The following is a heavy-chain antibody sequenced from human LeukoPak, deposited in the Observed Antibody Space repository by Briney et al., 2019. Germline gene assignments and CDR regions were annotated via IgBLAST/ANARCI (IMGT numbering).Heavy chain of an antibody. CDR3: ASDTAGYCSGGSCYPYY. Sequence: GASVKVSCKASGYTFTGYYMHWVRQAPGQGLEWMGGIIPIFGTANYAQKFQGRVTITTDESTSTAYMELSSLRSEDTAVYYCASDTAGYCSGGSCYPYYWGQGTLVTVSS. V-gene: IGHV1-69*05. CDR1: GYTFTGYY. J-gene: IGHJ4*02. D-gene: IGHD2-15*01. CDR2: IIPIFGTA.